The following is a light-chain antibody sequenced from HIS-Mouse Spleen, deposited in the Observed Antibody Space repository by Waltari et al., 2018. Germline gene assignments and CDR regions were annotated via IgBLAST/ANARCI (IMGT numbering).Light chain of an antibody. Sequence: QSALTQPASVSGSPGQSLTISCTGTSSDVGGYNYVPWYQQHPGNAPKLMIYEVSNRPSGVSNRFSGSKSGNTASLTISGLQAEDEADYYCSSYTSSSPYVVFGGGTKLTVL. CDR1: SSDVGGYNY. V-gene: IGLV2-14*01. CDR3: SSYTSSSPYVV. J-gene: IGLJ2*01. CDR2: EVS.